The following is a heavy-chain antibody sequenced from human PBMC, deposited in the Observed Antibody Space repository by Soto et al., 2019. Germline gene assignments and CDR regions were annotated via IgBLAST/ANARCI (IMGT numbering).Heavy chain of an antibody. Sequence: PGGSLRLSCAASGFTFSNAWMSWVRQAPGKGLEWVGRIKSKTDGGTTDYAAPVKGRFTISRDDSKNTLYLQMNSLKTEDTAVYYCTTAATNYYYYYMDVWGKGTTVTVSS. CDR2: IKSKTDGGTT. CDR3: TTAATNYYYYYMDV. CDR1: GFTFSNAW. D-gene: IGHD6-25*01. J-gene: IGHJ6*03. V-gene: IGHV3-15*01.